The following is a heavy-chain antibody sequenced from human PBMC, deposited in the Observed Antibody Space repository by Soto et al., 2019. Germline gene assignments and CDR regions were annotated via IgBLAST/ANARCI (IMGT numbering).Heavy chain of an antibody. CDR3: ARALWGYCGADCCPLDV. J-gene: IGHJ6*02. V-gene: IGHV4-59*01. D-gene: IGHD2-21*02. Sequence: QVRLQESGPGLVKPSETLSLTCTVSGGSISSYYWSWIRQPPGKGLEWIGYMYNTGSTIYNPSLKSPVTISLHTPKNRSSRELDSVTAADTAVYSCARALWGYCGADCCPLDVWGPGTTVTVSS. CDR1: GGSISSYY. CDR2: MYNTGST.